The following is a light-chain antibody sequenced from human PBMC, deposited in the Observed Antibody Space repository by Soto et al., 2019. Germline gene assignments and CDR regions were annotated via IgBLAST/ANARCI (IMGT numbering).Light chain of an antibody. CDR1: QTVSSNY. J-gene: IGKJ1*01. CDR2: GAS. CDR3: QQYESSPRT. Sequence: EIVLTQSPGTLSLSPGEGASLSCRASQTVSSNYLAWYQQKPGQAPRLLIFGASSRATGIPDRFSASGSGTDFTLTISRLEPEDFAVYYCQQYESSPRTFGQGTKVDIK. V-gene: IGKV3-20*01.